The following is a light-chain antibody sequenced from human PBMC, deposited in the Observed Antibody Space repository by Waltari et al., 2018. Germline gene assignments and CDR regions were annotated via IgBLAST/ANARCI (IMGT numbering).Light chain of an antibody. CDR1: SSNIGSNT. CDR2: SNN. Sequence: GQRVTISCSGSSSNIGSNTVDWYQQLPGTAPKLLMYSNNLRPSGVPERFAGSKSGTSASLAIFGIQSEDEGDYFCAGWDDSLKGVIFGGGTKVTVL. CDR3: AGWDDSLKGVI. J-gene: IGLJ2*01. V-gene: IGLV1-44*01.